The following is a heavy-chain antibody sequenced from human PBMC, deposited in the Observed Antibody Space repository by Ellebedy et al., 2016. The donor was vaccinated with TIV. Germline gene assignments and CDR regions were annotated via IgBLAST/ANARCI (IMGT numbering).Heavy chain of an antibody. J-gene: IGHJ5*02. D-gene: IGHD6-13*01. CDR2: IYYSGST. Sequence: SETLSLTCTVSGGSISSTNYYRVWIRQPPGKGLEWIGSIYYSGSTTYNPSLKSRVTISADTSKNQFSLKLRSVTAADTAVYYCARLSSRIAAAAWGQGVLVTVTS. CDR1: GGSISSTNYY. CDR3: ARLSSRIAAAA. V-gene: IGHV4-39*07.